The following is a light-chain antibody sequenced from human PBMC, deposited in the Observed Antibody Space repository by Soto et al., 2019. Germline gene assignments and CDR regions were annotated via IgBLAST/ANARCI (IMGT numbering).Light chain of an antibody. Sequence: DIQMTQSPSTLSVSVGDRVTITCRASQNIGSRLAWYQQKLGKAPKLLIYEASTLGTGVPSRFSGSGSETEFTLTISSLEHDDFATYFCQQYNSYNTFGQGTKLEIE. V-gene: IGKV1-5*03. J-gene: IGKJ2*01. CDR3: QQYNSYNT. CDR2: EAS. CDR1: QNIGSR.